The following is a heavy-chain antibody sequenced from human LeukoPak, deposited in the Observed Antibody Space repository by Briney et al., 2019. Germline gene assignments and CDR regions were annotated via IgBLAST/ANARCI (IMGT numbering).Heavy chain of an antibody. J-gene: IGHJ3*02. Sequence: ASVKVSCKASGYTFTSYGISWVRQAPGQGLEWMGWISAYNGNTNYAQKLQGRVTMTTDTSTSTAYMELRSLRSDDTAVYYCARDNYDNSGYTIYAFDIWGQGTMVTVSS. CDR2: ISAYNGNT. V-gene: IGHV1-18*01. CDR3: ARDNYDNSGYTIYAFDI. D-gene: IGHD3-22*01. CDR1: GYTFTSYG.